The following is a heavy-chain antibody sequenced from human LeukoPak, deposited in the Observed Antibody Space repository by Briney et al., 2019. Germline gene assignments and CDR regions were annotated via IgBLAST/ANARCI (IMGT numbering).Heavy chain of an antibody. CDR1: GFIFRNYA. V-gene: IGHV3-23*01. CDR2: TIGSGGRT. D-gene: IGHD2-21*02. J-gene: IGHJ3*02. CDR3: TKDPNGDYIGAFDM. Sequence: GGSLRPSCAASGFIFRNYAMTWVRQAPGKGLEWVSSTIGSGGRTYYADSVKGRFTLSRDNSKNTLFLHMDNLRADDTAVYYCTKDPNGDYIGAFDMWGPGTKVTVSS.